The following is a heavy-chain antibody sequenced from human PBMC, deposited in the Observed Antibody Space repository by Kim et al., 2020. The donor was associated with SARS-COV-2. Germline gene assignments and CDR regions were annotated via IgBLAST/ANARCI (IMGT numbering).Heavy chain of an antibody. D-gene: IGHD3-3*01. CDR3: VRASGRVYYDFSPPTY. J-gene: IGHJ4*02. Sequence: GGSLRLSCSASGFTFSSYAMHWVRQAPGKGLEYVSAISSNGGSTYYADSVKGRFTISRDNSKNTLYLQMSSLRAEDTAVYYCVRASGRVYYDFSPPTYGGQGTLVTVSS. CDR2: ISSNGGST. V-gene: IGHV3-64D*09. CDR1: GFTFSSYA.